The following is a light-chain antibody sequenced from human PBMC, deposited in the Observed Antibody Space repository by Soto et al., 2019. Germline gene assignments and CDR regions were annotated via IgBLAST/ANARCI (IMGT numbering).Light chain of an antibody. CDR3: SSYTSSSTRV. Sequence: QSVLTQPASVSGSPGQSITISCNGTSSDVGGYKYVSWYQQHPGEAPKLMIYDVSNRPSGVSNRFSGSKSGNTASLTISGLQAEDEADYYCSSYTSSSTRVFGTGTRSPS. CDR2: DVS. CDR1: SSDVGGYKY. J-gene: IGLJ1*01. V-gene: IGLV2-14*01.